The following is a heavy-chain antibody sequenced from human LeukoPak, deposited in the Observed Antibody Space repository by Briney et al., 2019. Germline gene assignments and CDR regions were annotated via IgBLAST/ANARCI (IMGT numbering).Heavy chain of an antibody. Sequence: ASVKVSCKASGYTFTGYYMHWVRQAPGQGLEWMGWINPNSGGTNYAQKFQGWVTMTRDTSISTAYMELSRLRSDDTAVYYCARAGGLSNGVGYDYWGQGTLVTVSS. CDR3: ARAGGLSNGVGYDY. CDR2: INPNSGGT. V-gene: IGHV1-2*04. J-gene: IGHJ4*02. D-gene: IGHD3-22*01. CDR1: GYTFTGYY.